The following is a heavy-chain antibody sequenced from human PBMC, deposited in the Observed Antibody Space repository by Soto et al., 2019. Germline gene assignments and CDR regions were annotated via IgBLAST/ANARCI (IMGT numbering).Heavy chain of an antibody. CDR2: TYYRSKWYN. V-gene: IGHV6-1*01. CDR1: GDSVSSNSAA. Sequence: PSQTLSLTCAISGDSVSSNSAAWNWIRQSPSRGLEWLGRTYYRSKWYNDYAVSVKSRITINPDTSKNQFSLQLNSVTPEDTAVYYCARDLSLEPEPDYYYYYMVVWGKGTTVTVSS. J-gene: IGHJ6*03. CDR3: ARDLSLEPEPDYYYYYMVV. D-gene: IGHD2-2*01.